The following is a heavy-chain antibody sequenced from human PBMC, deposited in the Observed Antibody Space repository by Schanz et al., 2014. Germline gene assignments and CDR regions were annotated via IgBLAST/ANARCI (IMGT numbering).Heavy chain of an antibody. CDR1: EFTFSSYK. CDR2: LSGSGGST. J-gene: IGHJ6*02. CDR3: AKGMGYCSGGTCYDYYYYGLDV. V-gene: IGHV3-23*04. Sequence: EVQLVESGGGLVKPGGSLRLSCEASEFTFSSYKMNWVRQAPGKGLEWVSALSGSGGSTYYADSVKGRFTISRDNSKNTLYLQMNSLRAEDTAVFYCAKGMGYCSGGTCYDYYYYGLDVWGQGTTVTVSS. D-gene: IGHD2-15*01.